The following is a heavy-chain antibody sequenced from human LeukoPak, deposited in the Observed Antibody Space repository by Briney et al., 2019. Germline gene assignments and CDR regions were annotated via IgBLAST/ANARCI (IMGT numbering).Heavy chain of an antibody. J-gene: IGHJ4*02. Sequence: SVKVSCKASGYTLTNYGISWVRQAPEQGLEWMGRIIPILGIANYAQKFQGRVTITADKSTSTAYMELSSLRSEDTAVYYCARWTSGSYHEYFDYWGQGTLVTVSS. CDR1: GYTLTNYG. CDR2: IIPILGIA. V-gene: IGHV1-69*04. CDR3: ARWTSGSYHEYFDY. D-gene: IGHD1-26*01.